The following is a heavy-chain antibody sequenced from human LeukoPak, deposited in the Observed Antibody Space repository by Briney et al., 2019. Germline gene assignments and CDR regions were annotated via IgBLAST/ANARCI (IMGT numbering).Heavy chain of an antibody. CDR1: GFTFSSYA. J-gene: IGHJ4*02. D-gene: IGHD2-2*02. V-gene: IGHV3-20*04. CDR2: INWNGGST. Sequence: PGGSLRLSCAASGFTFSSYAMSWVRQAPGKGLEWVSGINWNGGSTGYADSVKGRFTISRDNAKNSLYLQMNSLRAEDTALYYCATGYCSSTSCYTPLDYWGQGTLVTVSS. CDR3: ATGYCSSTSCYTPLDY.